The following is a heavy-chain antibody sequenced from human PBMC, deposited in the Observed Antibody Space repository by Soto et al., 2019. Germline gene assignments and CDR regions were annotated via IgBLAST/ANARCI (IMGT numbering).Heavy chain of an antibody. J-gene: IGHJ4*02. CDR2: ISYDGSNK. V-gene: IGHV3-30-3*01. D-gene: IGHD2-15*01. Sequence: GGSLRLSCAASGFTFSSYAMHWVRQAPGKGLEWVAVISYDGSNKYYADSVKGRFTISRDNSKNTLYLQMNSLRAEDTAVYYCAREKKWWFDYWGQGTLVTVSS. CDR1: GFTFSSYA. CDR3: AREKKWWFDY.